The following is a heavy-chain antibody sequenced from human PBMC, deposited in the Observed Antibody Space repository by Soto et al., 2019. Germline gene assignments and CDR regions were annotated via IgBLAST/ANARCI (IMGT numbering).Heavy chain of an antibody. CDR1: GYTFTSYG. CDR2: ISGYDGNT. V-gene: IGHV1-18*01. D-gene: IGHD3-10*01. Sequence: ASVKVSCKASGYTFTSYGISWVRQAPGQGLEWVGWISGYDGNTDYAHKFRGRVTMTTDTSTNTAYMDLRSLRSEDTAVYYCASSRITMVPYGMDVRGQGTTVTVSS. CDR3: ASSRITMVPYGMDV. J-gene: IGHJ6*02.